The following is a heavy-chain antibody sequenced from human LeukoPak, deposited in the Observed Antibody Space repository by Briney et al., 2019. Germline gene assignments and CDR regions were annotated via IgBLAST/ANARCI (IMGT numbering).Heavy chain of an antibody. Sequence: AGGSLRLSCAASGFTFSSYGMHWLRQAPGKGLEWVAFIRYDGSNKYYADSVKCRFTISRDNSKNTLYLQMNSLRAEDTAVYYCAKGGGDYGDYDPNYYYYYGMDVWGQGTTVTVSS. J-gene: IGHJ6*02. V-gene: IGHV3-30*02. CDR3: AKGGGDYGDYDPNYYYYYGMDV. D-gene: IGHD4-17*01. CDR1: GFTFSSYG. CDR2: IRYDGSNK.